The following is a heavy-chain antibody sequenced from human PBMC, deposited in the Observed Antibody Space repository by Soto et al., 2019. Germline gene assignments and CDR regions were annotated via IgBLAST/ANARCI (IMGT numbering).Heavy chain of an antibody. CDR3: ARDTVTIGVLDH. Sequence: GGSLRLSSAASGFTFSSYGMHWVRQAPGKGLEWVAVIWYDGSNKYYADAVKGRFTISRDNSKNTLYLQMNSLRAEDTAVYYWARDTVTIGVLDHWGQGTLVPVPS. CDR1: GFTFSSYG. V-gene: IGHV3-33*01. D-gene: IGHD4-4*01. CDR2: IWYDGSNK. J-gene: IGHJ4*02.